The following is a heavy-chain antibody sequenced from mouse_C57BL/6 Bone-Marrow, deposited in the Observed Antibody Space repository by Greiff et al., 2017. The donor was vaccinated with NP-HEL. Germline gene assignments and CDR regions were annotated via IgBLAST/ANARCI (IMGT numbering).Heavy chain of an antibody. CDR3: TMDYGSSYYFDY. V-gene: IGHV14-4*01. D-gene: IGHD1-1*01. J-gene: IGHJ2*01. CDR2: IDPENGDT. CDR1: GFNIKDDY. Sequence: EVQLQQSGAELVRPGASVKLSCTASGFNIKDDYMHWVKQRPEQGLEWIGWIDPENGDTEYASKFQGKATITADTSSNTAYLKLSILTSEDTSVYYCTMDYGSSYYFDYWGQGTTLTVSS.